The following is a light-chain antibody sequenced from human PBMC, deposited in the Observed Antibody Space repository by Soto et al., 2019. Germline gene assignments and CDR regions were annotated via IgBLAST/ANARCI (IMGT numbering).Light chain of an antibody. V-gene: IGLV1-40*01. CDR2: ANR. CDR1: SSNIGAGYD. Sequence: QSVLTQPPSVSGAPGQRVTISCTGSSSNIGAGYDVHWYQQLPGTAPKLLIYANRNRPAGVPDRFSASKSGNAASLTISGLQADDEADYFCCSSAPESTYVFGTGTKLTVL. J-gene: IGLJ1*01. CDR3: CSSAPESTYV.